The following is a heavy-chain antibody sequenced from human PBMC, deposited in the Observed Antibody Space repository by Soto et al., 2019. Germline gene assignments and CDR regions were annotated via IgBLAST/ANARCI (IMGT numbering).Heavy chain of an antibody. CDR2: IIPVFGAA. CDR1: GGTFSNYA. D-gene: IGHD2-2*01. V-gene: IGHV1-69*01. CDR3: ARTGEPHCTGTSCYAYYYYGLDV. J-gene: IGHJ6*02. Sequence: QVRLVQSGAEVKRPESSVKVSCKASGGTFSNYAITWVRQAPGQGREGMGGIIPVFGAANYAKKFQGRVTFAADESTRTAFMELSSRRSEDTAVYYCARTGEPHCTGTSCYAYYYYGLDVWGQGTTVTVSS.